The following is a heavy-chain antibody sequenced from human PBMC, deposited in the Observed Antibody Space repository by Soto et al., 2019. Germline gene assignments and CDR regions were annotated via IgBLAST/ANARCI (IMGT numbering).Heavy chain of an antibody. V-gene: IGHV4-61*01. D-gene: IGHD6-13*01. CDR2: IYYSGST. J-gene: IGHJ4*02. CDR1: GGSVSSCSYY. CDR3: ARVMYSSSWYYFDY. Sequence: SETLSLTCTVSGGSVSSCSYYWSWIRQPPGKGLEWIGYIYYSGSTTYNPSLKSRVTISVDTSKNQFSLKLSSVTAADTAVYYCARVMYSSSWYYFDYWGKGTLVTVSS.